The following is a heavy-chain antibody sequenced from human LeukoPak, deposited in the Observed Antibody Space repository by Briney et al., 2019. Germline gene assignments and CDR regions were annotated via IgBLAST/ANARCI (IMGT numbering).Heavy chain of an antibody. CDR1: GFTVSSNS. Sequence: GGSLRLSCTVSGFTVSSNSMRWVRQDPGKGLEGVSLVYSDHTHYSDSVKGRFTISRDNSKKTLYLQMNSLRAEDTAVYYCARRAGAYSHPYDYWGQGTLVTVSS. D-gene: IGHD4/OR15-4a*01. CDR3: ARRAGAYSHPYDY. J-gene: IGHJ4*02. V-gene: IGHV3-53*01. CDR2: VYSDHT.